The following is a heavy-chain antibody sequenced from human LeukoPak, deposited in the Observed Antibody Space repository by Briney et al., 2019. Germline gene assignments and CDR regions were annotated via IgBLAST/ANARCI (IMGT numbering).Heavy chain of an antibody. CDR1: GYTFTGYY. J-gene: IGHJ4*02. Sequence: GASVKVSCKASGYTFTGYYMHWVRQAPGQGLEWMGWINPNSGGTNYAQKFQGRVTMTRDTSISTAYMELSRLRSDDTAVYYCARATIFGVVTFYFDYWGQGTLVTVSS. CDR2: INPNSGGT. D-gene: IGHD3-3*01. V-gene: IGHV1-2*02. CDR3: ARATIFGVVTFYFDY.